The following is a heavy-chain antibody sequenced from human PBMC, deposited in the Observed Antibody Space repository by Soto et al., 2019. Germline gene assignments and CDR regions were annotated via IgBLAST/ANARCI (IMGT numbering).Heavy chain of an antibody. D-gene: IGHD4-17*01. V-gene: IGHV3-30*04. CDR3: AKDHTVTTYGMDV. CDR2: ISYDGSNK. CDR1: GFTFSSYA. J-gene: IGHJ6*02. Sequence: QVQLVESGGGVVQPGRSLRLSCAASGFTFSSYAMHWVRQAPGKGLEWVAVISYDGSNKYYADSVKGRFTISRDNSKNTLYLQMNSLRAEDTAVYYCAKDHTVTTYGMDVWGQGTTVTVSS.